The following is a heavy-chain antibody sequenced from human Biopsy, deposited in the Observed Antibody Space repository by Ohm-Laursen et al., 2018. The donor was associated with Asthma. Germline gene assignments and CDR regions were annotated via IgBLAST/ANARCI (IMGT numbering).Heavy chain of an antibody. CDR3: TTGFWWTFDY. CDR1: GFTFSNAW. V-gene: IGHV3-15*01. J-gene: IGHJ4*02. CDR2: IKSKTDGGTT. Sequence: SLRLSCTAAGFTFSNAWMSWVRQAPGKGLEWVGRIKSKTDGGTTDYAAPVKGRFTISRDDSKNTLYLQMNSLKTEDTAVYYCTTGFWWTFDYWGQGTLVTVSS. D-gene: IGHD3-16*01.